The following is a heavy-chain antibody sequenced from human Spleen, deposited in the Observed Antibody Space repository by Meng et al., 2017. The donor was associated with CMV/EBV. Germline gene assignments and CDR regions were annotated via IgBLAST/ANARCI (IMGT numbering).Heavy chain of an antibody. Sequence: ASVKVSCKASGYTFTGYYMHWVRQAPGQGLEWMGWINPNSGGTNYAQKFQGRVTMTRDTSISTAYMELSRLRSDDTAVYYCARDSTMVTRGDAFDFWGQGTMVTVSS. V-gene: IGHV1-2*02. J-gene: IGHJ3*01. D-gene: IGHD4-23*01. CDR1: GYTFTGYY. CDR3: ARDSTMVTRGDAFDF. CDR2: INPNSGGT.